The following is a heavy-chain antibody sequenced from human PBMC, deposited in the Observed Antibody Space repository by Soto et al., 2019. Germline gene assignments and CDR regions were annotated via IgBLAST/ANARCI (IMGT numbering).Heavy chain of an antibody. CDR2: IYHSGST. V-gene: IGHV4-4*02. Sequence: PLETLSLTCAFSVGSIISSNWWNWVRQPPGKGLEWIGEIYHSGSTYYKPSLKSRVAMSVDTYKNQFSLKLTSATAADTAVYYCARRDWSGSTSHVHFEYLGQGGLFNVSS. CDR3: ARRDWSGSTSHVHFEY. J-gene: IGHJ4*02. CDR1: VGSIISSNW. D-gene: IGHD3-9*01.